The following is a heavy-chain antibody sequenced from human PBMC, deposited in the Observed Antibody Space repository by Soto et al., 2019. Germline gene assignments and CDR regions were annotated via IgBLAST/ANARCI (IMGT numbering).Heavy chain of an antibody. CDR1: GASVTTGDYY. J-gene: IGHJ1*01. CDR2: IFYSWDT. D-gene: IGHD1-7*01. CDR3: VGTGTTDDF. Sequence: VQLQGSGPGLVKPSQTLSLTCTVSGASVTTGDYYWSYIRQSPGKGLEWLGYIFYSWDTYYNPSLKSRATISLNTSRNQISLTLTSVTDADTAVYFWVGTGTTDDFWGQGTLVTVSS. V-gene: IGHV4-30-4*01.